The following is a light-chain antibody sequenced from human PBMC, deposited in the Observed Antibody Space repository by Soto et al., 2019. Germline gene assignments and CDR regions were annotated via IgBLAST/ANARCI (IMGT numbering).Light chain of an antibody. Sequence: DIQMTQSPSTLSASVGDRVTFTCRASQSISTWLAWYQLKPGKAPQLLIYGASSLRSGVPSTFSGSVSGTEFTLTISSLQHEDFATYNCQQYDSYSYTFGQGTKLEIK. J-gene: IGKJ2*01. V-gene: IGKV1-5*01. CDR1: QSISTW. CDR2: GAS. CDR3: QQYDSYSYT.